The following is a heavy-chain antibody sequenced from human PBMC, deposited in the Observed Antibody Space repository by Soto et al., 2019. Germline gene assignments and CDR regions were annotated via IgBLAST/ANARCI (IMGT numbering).Heavy chain of an antibody. Sequence: EVQLVESGGGLVQPGGSLRLSCEASRGAFGDYWMHWVRQAPGKGLVWVSRINRDANDIIYADSVKGRFTASRDNAKNMVFLQMTSLRVEDTAVYYCARDVTLNWFGSWGQGTLVTVSS. CDR1: RGAFGDYW. V-gene: IGHV3-74*01. CDR2: INRDANDI. CDR3: ARDVTLNWFGS. J-gene: IGHJ5*01. D-gene: IGHD5-18*01.